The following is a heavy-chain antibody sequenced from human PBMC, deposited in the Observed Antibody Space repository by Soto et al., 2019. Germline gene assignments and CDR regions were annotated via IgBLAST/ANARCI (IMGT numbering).Heavy chain of an antibody. J-gene: IGHJ6*03. CDR1: GFTFSSHA. Sequence: GGSLRLSCAASGFTFSSHAMSWVRQAPGKGLEWVSAISGSGGSTYYADSVKGRFTISRDNSKNTLYLQMNSLRAEDTAVYYCAKCDTVTLLYYYYYMDVWGKGTTVTVSS. CDR3: AKCDTVTLLYYYYYMDV. CDR2: ISGSGGST. V-gene: IGHV3-23*01. D-gene: IGHD4-17*01.